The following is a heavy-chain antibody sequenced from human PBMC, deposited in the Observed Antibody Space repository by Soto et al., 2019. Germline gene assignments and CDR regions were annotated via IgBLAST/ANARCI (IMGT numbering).Heavy chain of an antibody. D-gene: IGHD3-3*02. CDR3: AGTGHFQTISFDY. CDR1: GGSISSGGYY. CDR2: IYYSGST. Sequence: SETLSLTCTVSGGSISSGGYYWSWIRQHPGKGLEWIGYIYYSGSTYYNPSLKSRVTISVDTSKNQFSLKLSSVTAADTAVYYCAGTGHFQTISFDYWGQGTLVTVSS. J-gene: IGHJ4*02. V-gene: IGHV4-31*03.